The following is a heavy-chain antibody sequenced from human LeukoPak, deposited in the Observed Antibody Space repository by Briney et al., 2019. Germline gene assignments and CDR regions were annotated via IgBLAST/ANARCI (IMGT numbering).Heavy chain of an antibody. V-gene: IGHV1-46*03. Sequence: ASVKVSCKASGYTFTSYYMHWVRQAPGQGLEWMGTINPSGGSTSYAQKFQGRVTMTRDTSTSTVYMELSSLRSEDTAVYYCARDPLHSSGWYTRYYFDYWGQGTLVTVSS. CDR3: ARDPLHSSGWYTRYYFDY. CDR2: INPSGGST. CDR1: GYTFTSYY. J-gene: IGHJ4*02. D-gene: IGHD6-19*01.